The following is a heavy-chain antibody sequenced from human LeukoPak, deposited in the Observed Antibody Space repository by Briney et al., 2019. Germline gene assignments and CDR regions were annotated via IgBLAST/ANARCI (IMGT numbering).Heavy chain of an antibody. V-gene: IGHV4-59*01. CDR1: GGSISSYY. Sequence: SETLSLTCTVSGGSISSYYWGWIRQPPGKGLEWIGYIYNSGNTNYNPSLKSRVTISVDTSKNQFSLKLSSVTAADMAVYYCARGTYYYDSSGYQGWEYYFDYWGQGTLVTVSS. D-gene: IGHD3-22*01. J-gene: IGHJ4*02. CDR2: IYNSGNT. CDR3: ARGTYYYDSSGYQGWEYYFDY.